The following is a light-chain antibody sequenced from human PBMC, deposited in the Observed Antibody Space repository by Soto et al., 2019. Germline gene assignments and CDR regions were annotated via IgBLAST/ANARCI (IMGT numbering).Light chain of an antibody. CDR3: KSYAVSNTYV. V-gene: IGLV2-8*01. Sequence: QSALTQPPSASGSPGQSVTISCTGSKSDIVIYDFVSWYQHHPGKAPRLILYEVVQRPSGVPDRFSGSKSGNTASLTVSGLQAADEADYVCKSYAVSNTYVFGTGTKLTVL. CDR2: EVV. CDR1: KSDIVIYDF. J-gene: IGLJ1*01.